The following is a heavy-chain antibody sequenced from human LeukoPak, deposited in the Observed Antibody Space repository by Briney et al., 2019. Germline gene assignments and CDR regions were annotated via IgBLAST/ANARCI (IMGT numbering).Heavy chain of an antibody. D-gene: IGHD4-17*01. CDR3: ARQASDYVFDY. CDR1: GGSISSYY. Sequence: SETLSLTCTVSGGSISSYYWSWIPQPPGKGLEWIGYIYYSGSTNYNPSLKSRVTISVDTSKNQFSLKLSSVTAADTAVYYCARQASDYVFDYWGQGTLVTVSS. V-gene: IGHV4-59*01. J-gene: IGHJ4*02. CDR2: IYYSGST.